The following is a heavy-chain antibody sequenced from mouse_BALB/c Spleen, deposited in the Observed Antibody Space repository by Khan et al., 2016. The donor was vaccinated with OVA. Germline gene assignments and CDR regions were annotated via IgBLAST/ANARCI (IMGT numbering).Heavy chain of an antibody. D-gene: IGHD2-1*01. Sequence: QVQLKESGPGLVAPSQSLSITCTVSGFSLTSYGVHWVRQPPGKGLEWLGLIWAGGSTNYNSALMSRLRISKDNSKSQVFLKMNRLQTDDTAMDYGARNYGNYVEYFDVWGAGTTVTVAS. CDR3: ARNYGNYVEYFDV. CDR2: IWAGGST. J-gene: IGHJ1*01. V-gene: IGHV2-9*02. CDR1: GFSLTSYG.